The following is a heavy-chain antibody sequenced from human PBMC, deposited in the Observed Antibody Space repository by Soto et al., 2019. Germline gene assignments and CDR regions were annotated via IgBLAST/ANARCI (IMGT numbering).Heavy chain of an antibody. J-gene: IGHJ4*02. Sequence: QVQLVQSGTEVKKPGSSVKVSCKASGGTFSSSLFSWVRQAPGQRLEWLGRLIPDIDLPHYAQSFQGRVTITADKVTSTIYLELRSPRSEDTAIYYCGTEAGTYGGVDYWGQGTLVTVSS. CDR2: LIPDIDLP. CDR1: GGTFSSSL. D-gene: IGHD6-19*01. CDR3: GTEAGTYGGVDY. V-gene: IGHV1-69*04.